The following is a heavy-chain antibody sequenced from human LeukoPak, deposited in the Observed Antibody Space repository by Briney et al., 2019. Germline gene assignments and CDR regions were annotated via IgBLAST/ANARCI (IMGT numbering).Heavy chain of an antibody. D-gene: IGHD3-22*01. Sequence: PSETLSLTCTLSGGSISSSSYYWGWIRQPPGKGLEWIGSIYYSGSTYYNPSLKSRVTISVDTSKNQFSLKLSSVTAADTAVYYCARWVKGYYYDSSGYPGFDYWGQGTLVTVSS. CDR1: GGSISSSSYY. V-gene: IGHV4-39*01. CDR3: ARWVKGYYYDSSGYPGFDY. J-gene: IGHJ4*02. CDR2: IYYSGST.